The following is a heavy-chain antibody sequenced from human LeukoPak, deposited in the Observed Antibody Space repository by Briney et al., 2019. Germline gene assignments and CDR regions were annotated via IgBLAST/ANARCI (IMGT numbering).Heavy chain of an antibody. J-gene: IGHJ4*02. CDR2: IYYSGST. D-gene: IGHD6-13*01. V-gene: IGHV4-59*01. CDR3: ARDARGSSHLDY. Sequence: SETLSLTCTVSGGSISSYYWSWIRQPPGKGLEWIGYIYYSGSTNYNPSLKSRVTISVDTSMNQFSLKLSSVTAADTAVYYCARDARGSSHLDYWGQGALVTVSS. CDR1: GGSISSYY.